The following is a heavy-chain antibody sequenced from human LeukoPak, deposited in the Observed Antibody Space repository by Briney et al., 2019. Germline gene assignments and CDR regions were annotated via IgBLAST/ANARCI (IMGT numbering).Heavy chain of an antibody. CDR3: ARDLAAAGTWPYYYYYGMDV. D-gene: IGHD6-13*01. CDR1: GFTFRNYA. CDR2: ISGSGRTT. J-gene: IGHJ6*02. Sequence: GGSLRLSCAASGFTFRNYALTWVRQAPGKGLEWVSAISGSGRTTYYADSVKGRFTVSRDDSKNTLFLQMNSLRSEDTAVYYCARDLAAAGTWPYYYYYGMDVWGQGTTVTVSS. V-gene: IGHV3-23*01.